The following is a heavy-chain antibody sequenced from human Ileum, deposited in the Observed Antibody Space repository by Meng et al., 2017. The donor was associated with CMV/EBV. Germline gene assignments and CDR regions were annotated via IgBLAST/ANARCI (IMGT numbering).Heavy chain of an antibody. V-gene: IGHV3-21*01. J-gene: IGHJ4*02. Sequence: GESLKISCAASGIIFSSYSLNWVRQAPGKGLEWVSSISPRGDYIYYADSVKGRFTISRDNAKNSLFLQMNTLRAEDTAIYYCATPPARMLDHWGQGELVTVSS. CDR1: GIIFSSYS. CDR3: ATPPARMLDH. D-gene: IGHD2-2*01. CDR2: ISPRGDYI.